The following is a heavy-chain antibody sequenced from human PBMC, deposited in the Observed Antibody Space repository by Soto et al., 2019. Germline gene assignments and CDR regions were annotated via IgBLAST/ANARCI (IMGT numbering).Heavy chain of an antibody. Sequence: SETLSLTCTVSGDSIRSYYWSWIRQPPGKGLEWIGYIYYSGSTNYNPSLKSRVTISVDTSKNQFSLKLSSVTAADTAVYYCARSSYYYDSSGYYHTGNYYYYYGMDVWGQGTTVTVSS. J-gene: IGHJ6*02. CDR2: IYYSGST. D-gene: IGHD3-22*01. CDR1: GDSIRSYY. CDR3: ARSSYYYDSSGYYHTGNYYYYYGMDV. V-gene: IGHV4-59*08.